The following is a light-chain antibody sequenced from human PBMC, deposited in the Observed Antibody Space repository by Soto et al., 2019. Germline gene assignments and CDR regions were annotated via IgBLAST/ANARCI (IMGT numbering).Light chain of an antibody. CDR2: VNSDGSH. CDR1: SGHSSYA. J-gene: IGLJ2*01. V-gene: IGLV4-69*01. Sequence: QSVLTQSPSASASLGASVKLTCTLSSGHSSYAIAWHQQQPEKGPRYLMKVNSDGSHSKGDGIPDRFSGSSSGAERYFTISSLQSEHEADYYCQTWGTGYVLFVGGTKVTVL. CDR3: QTWGTGYVL.